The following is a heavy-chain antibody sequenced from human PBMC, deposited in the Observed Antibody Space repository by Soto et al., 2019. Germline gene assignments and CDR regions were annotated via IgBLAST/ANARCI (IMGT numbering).Heavy chain of an antibody. Sequence: EVQLLEAGGNLIQPGGSLRLSCAASGFTFSSYAMSWVRQAPGQGLEWLSAISGPGATIYYADSVKGRFTISRDKSKNTLAPEMDRLPAENTAADYCAKMLILRRIVTGLRDYHCWGAGALGSDS. CDR2: ISGPGATI. V-gene: IGHV3-23*01. D-gene: IGHD3-16*01. J-gene: IGHJ4*02. CDR3: AKMLILRRIVTGLRDYHC. CDR1: GFTFSSYA.